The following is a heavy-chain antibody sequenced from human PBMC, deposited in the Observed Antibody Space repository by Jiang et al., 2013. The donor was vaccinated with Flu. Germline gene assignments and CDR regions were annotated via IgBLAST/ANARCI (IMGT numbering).Heavy chain of an antibody. J-gene: IGHJ3*02. CDR3: ANSGYYYVVSFAFDI. CDR2: IYYSGST. Sequence: PGLVKPSETLSLTCTVSGGSISSSSYYWGWIRQPPGKGLEWIGSIYYSGSTYYNPSLKSRVTISVDTSKNQFSLKLSSVTAADTAVHYCANSGYYYVVSFAFDIWGQGTMVTVSS. D-gene: IGHD3-10*02. CDR1: GGSISSSSYY. V-gene: IGHV4-39*07.